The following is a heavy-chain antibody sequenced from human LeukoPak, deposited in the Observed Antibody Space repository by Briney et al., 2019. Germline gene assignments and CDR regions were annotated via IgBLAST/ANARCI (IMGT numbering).Heavy chain of an antibody. CDR1: GGSFSGYY. Sequence: PSDTLSLTCAVYGGSFSGYYWSWIRQPPGKGLEWIGEINHSGSTNYNPSLKSRVTISVDTSKNHFSLKLSSVTAADTAVYYCARGRPLLWFGELLRPDLDYWGQGTLVTVSS. CDR3: ARGRPLLWFGELLRPDLDY. J-gene: IGHJ4*02. CDR2: INHSGST. V-gene: IGHV4-34*01. D-gene: IGHD3-10*01.